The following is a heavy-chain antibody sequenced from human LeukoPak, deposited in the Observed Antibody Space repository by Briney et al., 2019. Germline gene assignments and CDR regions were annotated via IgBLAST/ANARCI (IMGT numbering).Heavy chain of an antibody. CDR1: GYTFTSYY. CDR2: INPSGGST. V-gene: IGHV1-46*03. J-gene: IGHJ5*02. Sequence: ASVKVSCKASGYTFTSYYMHWVRQAPGQGLEWIGIINPSGGSTSYAQKFQGRVTITRDTSTSTVYMALISLRSEDTAVYYCARDMYLPPMVRENWFDPWGQGTLVTVSS. CDR3: ARDMYLPPMVRENWFDP. D-gene: IGHD3-10*01.